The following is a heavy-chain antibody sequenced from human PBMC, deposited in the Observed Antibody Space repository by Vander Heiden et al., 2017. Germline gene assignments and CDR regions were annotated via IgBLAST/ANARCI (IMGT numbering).Heavy chain of an antibody. V-gene: IGHV1-69*06. D-gene: IGHD3-22*01. CDR2: IVPSFGTT. Sequence: QVQLVQSGAEMKKPGSSVKVSCKASGGTFSSYAVHWVRQAPGQGLEWMGGIVPSFGTTNYAQQFQGRVTITADKSTSTAYMELSSLRSEDTAVYYCAKDRKSSGYYSSDYWGQGTLVTVSS. J-gene: IGHJ4*01. CDR1: GGTFSSYA. CDR3: AKDRKSSGYYSSDY.